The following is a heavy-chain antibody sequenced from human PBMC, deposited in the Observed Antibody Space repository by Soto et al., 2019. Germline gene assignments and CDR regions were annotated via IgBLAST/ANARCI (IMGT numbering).Heavy chain of an antibody. Sequence: ASVKVSCKASGYTFTSYGISWVRQAPGQGLEWMGWISAYNGNTNYAQKLQGRVTMTTDTSTSTAYMELRSLRSDDTAVYYCARVLYCGGDCYPYYFDYWGQGTLVTVSS. D-gene: IGHD2-21*02. CDR1: GYTFTSYG. CDR2: ISAYNGNT. CDR3: ARVLYCGGDCYPYYFDY. V-gene: IGHV1-18*01. J-gene: IGHJ4*02.